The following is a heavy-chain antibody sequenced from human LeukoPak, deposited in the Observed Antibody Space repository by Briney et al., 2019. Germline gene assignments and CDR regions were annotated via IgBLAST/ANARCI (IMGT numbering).Heavy chain of an antibody. CDR3: ARDQIVMSSSPQEMNYYYYYMDV. V-gene: IGHV4-39*07. CDR1: GGSISSSSYY. D-gene: IGHD6-6*01. Sequence: SETLSLTCTVSGGSISSSSYYWGWIRQPPGKGLEWIGSIYTSGSTNYNPSLKSRVTMSVDTSKNQFSLKLSSVTAADTAVYYCARDQIVMSSSPQEMNYYYYYMDVWGKGTTVTVSS. CDR2: IYTSGST. J-gene: IGHJ6*03.